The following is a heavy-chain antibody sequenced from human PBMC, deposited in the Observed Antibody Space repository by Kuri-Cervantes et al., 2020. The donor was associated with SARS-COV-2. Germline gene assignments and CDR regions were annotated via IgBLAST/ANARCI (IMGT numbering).Heavy chain of an antibody. CDR1: GYSISSGNY. Sequence: GSLRLSCAVSGYSISSGNYWGWYRQPTGKGLEWIGRIYHSGSTYYNPSLKSRVTISVDTSKNQFSLKLGSVTAADPAVYYCARRWWELPGAYWYFELWGRGTLVTVSS. CDR2: IYHSGST. V-gene: IGHV4-38-2*01. D-gene: IGHD1-26*01. J-gene: IGHJ2*01. CDR3: ARRWWELPGAYWYFEL.